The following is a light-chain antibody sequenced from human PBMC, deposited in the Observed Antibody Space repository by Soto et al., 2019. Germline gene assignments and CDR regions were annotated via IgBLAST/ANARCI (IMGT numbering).Light chain of an antibody. V-gene: IGLV2-11*01. J-gene: IGLJ1*01. CDR1: SSDIGGYNY. Sequence: QSALTQPRSVSGSPGHSVTISCTRTSSDIGGYNYVAWYQQPPGKAPKLMIYGVIKRPSGVPDRFSGSKSGNTASLPIYGLQAGDEADYYCCSYAGSYTHGFGTGTKVTVL. CDR3: CSYAGSYTHG. CDR2: GVI.